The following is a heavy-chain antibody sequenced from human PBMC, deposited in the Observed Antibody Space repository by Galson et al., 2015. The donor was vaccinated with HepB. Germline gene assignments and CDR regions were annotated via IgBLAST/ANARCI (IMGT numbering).Heavy chain of an antibody. J-gene: IGHJ4*02. D-gene: IGHD6-13*01. Sequence: SVKVSCKASGYTFTNCGISWVRQAPGQGLEWMGWISAYKGNPHYAQKFQGRVTVTTDTSTTTAYMELRSLSSADTAVYYCARDAQHLVRPLDYWGQGTLVTVSS. V-gene: IGHV1-18*01. CDR2: ISAYKGNP. CDR1: GYTFTNCG. CDR3: ARDAQHLVRPLDY.